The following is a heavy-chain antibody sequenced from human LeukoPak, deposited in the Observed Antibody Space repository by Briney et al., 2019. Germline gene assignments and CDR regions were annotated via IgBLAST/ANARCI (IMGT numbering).Heavy chain of an antibody. Sequence: GASLRLSCAASGFTFSSYAMSWVRQAPGKGLEWVSAFSGSGGSTYYADSVKGRFTISRDNSKNTLYLQMNSLRAEDTAVYYCASRRIVVVPAAIFNYGMDVWGQGTTVTVSS. D-gene: IGHD2-2*01. V-gene: IGHV3-23*01. CDR3: ASRRIVVVPAAIFNYGMDV. CDR2: FSGSGGST. CDR1: GFTFSSYA. J-gene: IGHJ6*02.